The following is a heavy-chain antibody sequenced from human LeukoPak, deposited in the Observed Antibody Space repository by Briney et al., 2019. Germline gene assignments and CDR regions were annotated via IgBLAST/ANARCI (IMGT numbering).Heavy chain of an antibody. D-gene: IGHD3-22*01. V-gene: IGHV3-30*02. Sequence: SGGSLRLPCAASGFTFSSYGMHWVRQAPGKGLEWVAFIRYDGSNKYYADSVKGRFTISRDNSKNTLYLQMNSLRTEDTAVYYCAKTMSPSYYDTSGFWGQGTLVTVSS. CDR3: AKTMSPSYYDTSGF. J-gene: IGHJ4*02. CDR1: GFTFSSYG. CDR2: IRYDGSNK.